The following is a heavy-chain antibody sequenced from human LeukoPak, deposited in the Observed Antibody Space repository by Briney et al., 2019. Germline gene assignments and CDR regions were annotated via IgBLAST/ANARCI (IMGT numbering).Heavy chain of an antibody. V-gene: IGHV3-23*01. CDR3: AKVWLSGGSSFDY. D-gene: IGHD2-15*01. J-gene: IGHJ4*02. CDR1: GLTFNNYA. Sequence: GGSLRLSCAASGLTFNNYAMSWVRQAPGKGLEWVSAISGSSGNTYYADSVKGRFAISRDNSKNTLYLQLNSLRPEDTAVYYCAKVWLSGGSSFDYWGQGTLVTVSS. CDR2: ISGSSGNT.